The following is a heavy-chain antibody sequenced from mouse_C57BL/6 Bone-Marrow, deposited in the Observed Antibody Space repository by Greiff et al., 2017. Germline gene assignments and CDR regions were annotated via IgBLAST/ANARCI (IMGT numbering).Heavy chain of an antibody. CDR2: ISNGGGST. J-gene: IGHJ1*03. CDR3: ATIRGYFDV. CDR1: GFTFSDYY. D-gene: IGHD2-12*01. V-gene: IGHV5-12*01. Sequence: EVQLVESGGGLVQPGGSLKLSCAASGFTFSDYYMYWVRQTPEKRLEWVAYISNGGGSTYYPDTVKGRFTISRDNAKNTLYLQMSRLKSEDTAMYYCATIRGYFDVWGTGTTVTVSS.